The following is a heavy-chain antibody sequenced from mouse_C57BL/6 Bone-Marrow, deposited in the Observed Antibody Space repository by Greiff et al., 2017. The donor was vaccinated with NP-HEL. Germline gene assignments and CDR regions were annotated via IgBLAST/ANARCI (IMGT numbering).Heavy chain of an antibody. CDR3: TSCDY. CDR1: GFNITDYY. J-gene: IGHJ2*01. V-gene: IGHV14-4*01. CDR2: LDPENGDT. Sequence: VQLKASGAELVRPGASVKLSCTASGFNITDYYMHWVKQRPEQGLEWIGWLDPENGDTEYASKFQGKATITADTSSNTAYLQLSSLTSEDTAVYYCTSCDYWGQGTTLTVSS.